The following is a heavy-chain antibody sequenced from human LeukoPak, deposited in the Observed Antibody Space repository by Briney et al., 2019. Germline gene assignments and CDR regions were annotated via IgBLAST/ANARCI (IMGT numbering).Heavy chain of an antibody. CDR2: ISGRSDST. D-gene: IGHD3-22*01. Sequence: GGSLRLSCAASGFTFSSYEMNWVRQAPGKGLEWVSTISGRSDSTYYADSVKGRFTISRDNSKDTLYLQLNYLRAEDTAVYYCAKASGYYYDSSGYYLGAFDIWGPGTMVTVSS. V-gene: IGHV3-23*01. CDR3: AKASGYYYDSSGYYLGAFDI. CDR1: GFTFSSYE. J-gene: IGHJ3*02.